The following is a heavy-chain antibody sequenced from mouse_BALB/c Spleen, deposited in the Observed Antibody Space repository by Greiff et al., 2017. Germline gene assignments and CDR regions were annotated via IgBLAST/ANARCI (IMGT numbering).Heavy chain of an antibody. J-gene: IGHJ2*01. V-gene: IGHV3-2*02. CDR1: GYSITSDYA. CDR2: ISYSGST. CDR3: ASNGNYVDY. D-gene: IGHD2-1*01. Sequence: EVQLQQSGPGLVKPSQSLSLTCTVTGYSITSDYAWNWIRQFPGNKLEWMGYISYSGSTSYNPSLKSRISITRDTSKNQFFLQLNSVTTEDTATYYCASNGNYVDYWGQGTTLTVSS.